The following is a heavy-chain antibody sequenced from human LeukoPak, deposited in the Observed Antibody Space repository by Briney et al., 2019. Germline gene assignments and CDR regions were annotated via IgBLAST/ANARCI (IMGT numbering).Heavy chain of an antibody. CDR3: ARVTRTYYMDV. Sequence: SETLSLTCTVSGGSISSSSYYWGWIRQPPGKGLEWIGSIYYSGSTYYNPSLKSRVTISVDTSKNQFSLKLSSVTAADTAVYYCARVTRTYYMDVWGKGTTVTVSS. J-gene: IGHJ6*03. CDR2: IYYSGST. V-gene: IGHV4-39*07. D-gene: IGHD4-11*01. CDR1: GGSISSSSYY.